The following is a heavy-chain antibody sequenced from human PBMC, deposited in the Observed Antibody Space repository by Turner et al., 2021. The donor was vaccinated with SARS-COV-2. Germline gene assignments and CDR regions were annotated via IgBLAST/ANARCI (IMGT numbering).Heavy chain of an antibody. CDR2: IYYSGIT. D-gene: IGHD5-18*01. CDR1: CGSISSSSYY. J-gene: IGHJ6*02. V-gene: IGHV4-39*01. Sequence: QLQLQGSGPGLVKPSETLSLACTVSCGSISSSSYYWGWIRLPPGKGLELIGSIYYSGITYYNPSLKSRVTISVDTSKNQFSLKLSSVTAADTAVYYCARLMDTAMDYYGMDVWGQGTTVTVSS. CDR3: ARLMDTAMDYYGMDV.